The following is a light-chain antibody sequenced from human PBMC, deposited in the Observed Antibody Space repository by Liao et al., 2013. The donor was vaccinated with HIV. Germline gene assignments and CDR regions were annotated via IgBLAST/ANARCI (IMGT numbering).Light chain of an antibody. J-gene: IGLJ1*01. CDR2: QDS. CDR1: KLGDKY. Sequence: SYELTQPPSVSVSPGQTASITCSGDKLGDKYACWYQQKPGQSPVLVIYQDSKRPSGIPERFSGSSSGTTVTLTISGVQAEDEADYYCQSADSSGTYPYVFGTGTKVTVL. V-gene: IGLV3-25*03. CDR3: QSADSSGTYPYV.